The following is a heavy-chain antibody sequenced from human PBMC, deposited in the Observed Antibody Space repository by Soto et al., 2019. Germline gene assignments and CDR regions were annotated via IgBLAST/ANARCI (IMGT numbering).Heavy chain of an antibody. V-gene: IGHV4-34*01. J-gene: IGHJ5*02. CDR3: ARARKLFPKFAP. Sequence: SETLSLTCAVYGGSFSGYYWSWIRQPPGKGLEWIGEINHSGSTNYNPSLKSRVTISVDTSKNQFSLKLSSVTAAHTAVYYCARARKLFPKFAPWGQGTLVAVSS. CDR2: INHSGST. CDR1: GGSFSGYY.